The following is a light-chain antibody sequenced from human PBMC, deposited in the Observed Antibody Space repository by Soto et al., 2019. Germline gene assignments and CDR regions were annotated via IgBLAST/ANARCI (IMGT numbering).Light chain of an antibody. CDR3: QQSYSTPPT. J-gene: IGKJ1*01. V-gene: IGKV1-39*01. CDR1: QSISSY. Sequence: DIQMTQSPSSLSASVGDRVTITCRGSQSISSYLNWYQQKPGKAPKLLIYAASSLQSGVPSRFSGSGSGTDFTLTISSLQPEDFATYYCQQSYSTPPTFGQGTKV. CDR2: AAS.